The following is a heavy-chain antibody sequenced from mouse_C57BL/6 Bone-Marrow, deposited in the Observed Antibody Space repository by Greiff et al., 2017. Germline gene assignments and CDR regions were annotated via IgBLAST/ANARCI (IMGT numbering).Heavy chain of an antibody. V-gene: IGHV1-26*01. CDR3: ARNDYVLFAY. J-gene: IGHJ3*01. D-gene: IGHD2-4*01. CDR1: GYTFTDYY. Sequence: EVQLQQSGPELVKPGASVKISCKASGYTFTDYYMNWVKQSHGNSLEWIGDINPNNGGTSYNQKFKGKATLTVDKSSSTAYMELRSLTSEDSAVYYCARNDYVLFAYWGQGTLVTVSA. CDR2: INPNNGGT.